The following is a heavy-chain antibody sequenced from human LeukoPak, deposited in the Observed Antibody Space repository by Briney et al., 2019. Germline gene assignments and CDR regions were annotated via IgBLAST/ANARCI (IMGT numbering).Heavy chain of an antibody. Sequence: GGSLRLSCAASGFTVSSNYLSWVRQAPGKGLECVSVIYSGGNTYYADSVKGRFTISRDNSKNTLFLQMNSLRAEDTAVYYCARRGDGGRSFDYWGQGTLVTVSS. CDR2: IYSGGNT. J-gene: IGHJ4*02. CDR3: ARRGDGGRSFDY. CDR1: GFTVSSNY. D-gene: IGHD4-23*01. V-gene: IGHV3-53*01.